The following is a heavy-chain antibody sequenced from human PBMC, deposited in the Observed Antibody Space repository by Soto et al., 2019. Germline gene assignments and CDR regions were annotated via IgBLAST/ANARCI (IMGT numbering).Heavy chain of an antibody. CDR3: ASSINP. Sequence: QVQLQESGPGLLKPSQTLSLTCTVSGGSISSGGYYWSWLRQHPGKGLEWMGYIYYSGSTYYNPYLQSRVTISVDTSKSQSSLKLSSVTAADTALYFCASSINPWGQGTLVTASS. D-gene: IGHD3-10*01. V-gene: IGHV4-31*03. CDR2: IYYSGST. CDR1: GGSISSGGYY. J-gene: IGHJ5*02.